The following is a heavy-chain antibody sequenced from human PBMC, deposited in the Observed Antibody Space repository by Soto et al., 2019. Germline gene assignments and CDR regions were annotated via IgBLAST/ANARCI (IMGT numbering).Heavy chain of an antibody. CDR2: ISYSGST. CDR3: AILNFDILTGYYAFDL. Sequence: PSETLSLTCTVSGGSISGYYWSWIRQSPEKGLEYIGYISYSGSTNYNPSLKSRVTTSLDTSKNQFSLKLSSVTAADTAIYFCAILNFDILTGYYAFDLWGKGTMVTVSS. CDR1: GGSISGYY. V-gene: IGHV4-59*08. D-gene: IGHD3-9*01. J-gene: IGHJ3*01.